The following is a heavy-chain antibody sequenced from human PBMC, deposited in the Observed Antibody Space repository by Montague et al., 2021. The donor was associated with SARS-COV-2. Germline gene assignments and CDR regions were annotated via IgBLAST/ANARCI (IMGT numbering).Heavy chain of an antibody. Sequence: SLRLSCAASGFTFDDYAMHWVRQAPVKGLEWVSLINGDGLTTLLXDSVEGRFIISRDNSKNSLYLQMKSLGTEDTALYFCVKDMSEFDDLNAFDVWGQGTQVTVSS. CDR1: GFTFDDYA. CDR3: VKDMSEFDDLNAFDV. J-gene: IGHJ3*01. CDR2: INGDGLTT. D-gene: IGHD3-10*01. V-gene: IGHV3-43*02.